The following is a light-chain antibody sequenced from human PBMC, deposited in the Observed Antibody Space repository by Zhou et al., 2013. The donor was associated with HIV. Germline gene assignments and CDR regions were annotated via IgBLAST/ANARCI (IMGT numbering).Light chain of an antibody. CDR2: EVS. CDR3: ASYTSSTTWA. V-gene: IGLV2-14*02. J-gene: IGLJ3*02. CDR1: SNDVGTYNF. Sequence: QSALTQPASVSGSPGQSITISCTGTSNDVGTYNFVSWYQQHPGKAPKLMIYEVSKRPSGVSNRFSGSKSGNTASLTISGLQAEDEADYFCASYTSSTTWAFGGGTKLTVL.